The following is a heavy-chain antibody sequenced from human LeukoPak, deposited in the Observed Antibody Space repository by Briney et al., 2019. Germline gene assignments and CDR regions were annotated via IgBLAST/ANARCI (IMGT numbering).Heavy chain of an antibody. J-gene: IGHJ4*02. CDR2: VKSKTNGGPT. Sequence: GGSLRLSCAASGFTFSNAWMSWVRQAPAQGLEWVGRVKSKTNGGPTAYAAPVKGRFTISRDDSKNTYLQMNGLKSEDTAVYYCTAGIGHSDFDYWGQGTLVTVSS. D-gene: IGHD6-13*01. V-gene: IGHV3-15*01. CDR3: TAGIGHSDFDY. CDR1: GFTFSNAW.